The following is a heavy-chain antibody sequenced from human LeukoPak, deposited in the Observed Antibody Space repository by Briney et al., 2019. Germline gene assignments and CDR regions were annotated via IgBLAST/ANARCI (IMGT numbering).Heavy chain of an antibody. Sequence: PSETLSLTCTVSGGSISSYYWSWIRQPPGKGLERIGYIYYSGSTNYNPSLKSRVTISVDTSKNQFSLKLSSVTAADTAVYYCARVRPAAYFDYWGQGTLVTVSS. D-gene: IGHD2-2*01. CDR1: GGSISSYY. J-gene: IGHJ4*02. CDR2: IYYSGST. V-gene: IGHV4-59*01. CDR3: ARVRPAAYFDY.